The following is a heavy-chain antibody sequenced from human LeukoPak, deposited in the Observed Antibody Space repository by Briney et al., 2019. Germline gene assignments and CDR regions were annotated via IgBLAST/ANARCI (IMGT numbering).Heavy chain of an antibody. V-gene: IGHV3-53*01. CDR1: GFTVSSNY. J-gene: IGHJ4*02. CDR2: IYSGGST. D-gene: IGHD3-10*01. Sequence: QPGGSLRLSCAASGFTVSSNYMSWVRQAPGKGLEWVSVIYSGGSTYYIDSVRGRFTISRDNSKNALYLQMNSLRAEDTAVYYCARDAGSRYFDNWSQGALVTVSS. CDR3: ARDAGSRYFDN.